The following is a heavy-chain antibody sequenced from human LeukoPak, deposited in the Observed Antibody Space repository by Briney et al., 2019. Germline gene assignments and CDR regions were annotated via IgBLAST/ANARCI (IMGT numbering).Heavy chain of an antibody. Sequence: PSETLSLTCTVSGGSISNDYWGWVRQPAGKGREWIGHIYITGTSNYNPSLQSRVTMSLDTSKNKFSLKLTSVTAADTAVYYCAKLAPRGGFDIWGQGTMVTVSS. J-gene: IGHJ3*02. CDR1: GGSISNDY. D-gene: IGHD3-16*01. V-gene: IGHV4-4*07. CDR3: AKLAPRGGFDI. CDR2: IYITGTS.